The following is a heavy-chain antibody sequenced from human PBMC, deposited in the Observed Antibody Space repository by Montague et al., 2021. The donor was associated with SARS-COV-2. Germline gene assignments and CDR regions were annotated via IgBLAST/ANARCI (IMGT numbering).Heavy chain of an antibody. Sequence: SETLSLTCTVSGGSIGSYYWSWIRQPPGRGLEWIGHIYYSGSTNYNPSLKSRVTISVDTSKNQFSLKLSSVTAADTAVYYCARVPYSSSGFFYYYYGIDVWGQGTTVTVSS. CDR1: GGSIGSYY. J-gene: IGHJ6*02. V-gene: IGHV4-59*13. CDR2: IYYSGST. D-gene: IGHD6-6*01. CDR3: ARVPYSSSGFFYYYYGIDV.